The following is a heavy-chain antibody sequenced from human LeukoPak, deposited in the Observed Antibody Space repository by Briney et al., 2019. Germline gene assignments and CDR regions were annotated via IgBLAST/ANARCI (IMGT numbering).Heavy chain of an antibody. J-gene: IGHJ4*02. CDR1: GFPFSPIW. Sequence: GGSLRLSCVASGFPFSPIWMSWVRQAPGKGLEWVAMIKQTASETHYVDSVRGRFSNSRDSAKSSLYLQMNSLKADDTAVYYCASLDTALIQTGGYWGQGTLVTVSS. D-gene: IGHD5-18*01. V-gene: IGHV3-7*01. CDR2: IKQTASET. CDR3: ASLDTALIQTGGY.